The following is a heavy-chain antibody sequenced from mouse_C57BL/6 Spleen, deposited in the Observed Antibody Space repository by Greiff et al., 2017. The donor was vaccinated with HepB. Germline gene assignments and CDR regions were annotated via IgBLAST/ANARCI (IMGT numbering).Heavy chain of an antibody. CDR2: INPNYGTT. J-gene: IGHJ4*01. V-gene: IGHV1-39*01. CDR1: GYSFTDYN. CDR3: ARKVVSLDY. Sequence: VQLQQSGPELVKPGASVKISCKASGYSFTDYNMNWVQQSNGKSLEWIGEINPNYGTTSYNKKFKGKNTLTVDQASSTAYMQLNSLTSEDSAVYYCARKVVSLDYWGQGTSVTVSS. D-gene: IGHD1-3*01.